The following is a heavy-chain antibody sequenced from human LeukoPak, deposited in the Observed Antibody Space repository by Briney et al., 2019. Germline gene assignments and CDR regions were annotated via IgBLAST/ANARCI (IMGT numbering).Heavy chain of an antibody. CDR1: GGTFSSYA. CDR2: IIPIFGTA. Sequence: ASVKVSCKASGGTFSSYAISWVRQAPGQGLEWMGGIIPIFGTANYAQKFQGRVTITADKSTSTAYMELSSLRSEDTAVYYCARAGTGDYYYYYMDVWGKGTTVTVSS. D-gene: IGHD6-19*01. V-gene: IGHV1-69*06. J-gene: IGHJ6*03. CDR3: ARAGTGDYYYYYMDV.